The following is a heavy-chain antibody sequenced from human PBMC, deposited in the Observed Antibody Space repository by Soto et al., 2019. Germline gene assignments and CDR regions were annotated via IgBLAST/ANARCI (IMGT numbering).Heavy chain of an antibody. Sequence: GGSLRLSCAASGFTFSSYAMHWVRQAPGKGLEWVAVISYDGSNKYYADSVKGRFTISRDNSKNTLYLQMNSLRAEDTAVYYCARSRRLITMMLAEKYWGQGTLVTVSS. CDR2: ISYDGSNK. V-gene: IGHV3-30-3*01. CDR3: ARSRRLITMMLAEKY. J-gene: IGHJ4*02. D-gene: IGHD3-22*01. CDR1: GFTFSSYA.